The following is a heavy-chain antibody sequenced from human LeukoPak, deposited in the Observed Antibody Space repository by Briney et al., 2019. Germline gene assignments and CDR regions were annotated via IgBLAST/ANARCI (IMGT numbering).Heavy chain of an antibody. Sequence: GGSLRLSCAASGFAFNNYAMTWVRQAPGKGLEWVSNINDNGGQRHYADSVKGRFTISRDNSKNMMFLQMDSLRAEDTAVYYCAKTQWKVGATDYFDYWGQGILVTVSS. D-gene: IGHD1-26*01. CDR1: GFAFNNYA. J-gene: IGHJ4*02. V-gene: IGHV3-23*01. CDR3: AKTQWKVGATDYFDY. CDR2: INDNGGQR.